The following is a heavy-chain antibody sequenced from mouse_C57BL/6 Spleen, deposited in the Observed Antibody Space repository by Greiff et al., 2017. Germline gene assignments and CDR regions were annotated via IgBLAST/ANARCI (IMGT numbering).Heavy chain of an antibody. D-gene: IGHD4-1*01. J-gene: IGHJ4*01. CDR2: ISSGGDYI. Sequence: EVQRVESGEGLVKPGGSLKLSCAASGFTFSSYAMSWVRQTPEKRLEWVAYISSGGDYIYYADTVKGRFTISRDNARNTLYLQMSSLKSEDTAMYYCTRDGWDVGAMDYWGQGTSVTVSS. CDR3: TRDGWDVGAMDY. V-gene: IGHV5-9-1*02. CDR1: GFTFSSYA.